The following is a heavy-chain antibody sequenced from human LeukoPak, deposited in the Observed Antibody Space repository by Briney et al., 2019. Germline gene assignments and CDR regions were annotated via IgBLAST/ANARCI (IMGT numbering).Heavy chain of an antibody. J-gene: IGHJ5*02. CDR3: ARESWDIEGYNWFDP. D-gene: IGHD2-15*01. Sequence: SQTLSLTCALSGDSVSSNSAAWNWIRQSPSRGLEWLGRTNYRSKWYNDYAVSVKSRITINPDTSKNQFSLQLNSVTPEDTAVYYCARESWDIEGYNWFDPWGQGTLVTVSS. CDR1: GDSVSSNSAA. CDR2: TNYRSKWYN. V-gene: IGHV6-1*01.